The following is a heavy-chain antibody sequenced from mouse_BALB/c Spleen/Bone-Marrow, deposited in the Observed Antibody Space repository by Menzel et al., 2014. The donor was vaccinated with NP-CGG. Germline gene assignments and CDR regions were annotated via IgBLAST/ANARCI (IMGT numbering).Heavy chain of an antibody. Sequence: DVKLVESGGGLVQPGGSRKLSCAVSGFTFSSFGMHWVRQAPEKGLEWVAYISSGSSTIYYGATVMGRFNISRDNPKNTMFLQITSLRSEDATAYYCVRTGSSSGYFDYWGQGTPVTGSS. D-gene: IGHD1-1*01. CDR3: VRTGSSSGYFDY. V-gene: IGHV5-17*02. CDR1: GFTFSSFG. J-gene: IGHJ2*01. CDR2: ISSGSSTI.